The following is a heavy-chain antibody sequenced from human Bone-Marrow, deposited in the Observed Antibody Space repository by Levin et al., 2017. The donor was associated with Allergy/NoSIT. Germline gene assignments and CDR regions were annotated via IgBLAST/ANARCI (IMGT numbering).Heavy chain of an antibody. Sequence: GESLKISCAASGFSFSSYEMNWVRQAPGKGLEWVSYISSRNTTIYYADSVKGRFNIFRDHAENSLYLQMNSLRAEDTAIYYCAREGLFMVRVFDYWGRGTLVTVSS. CDR2: ISSRNTTI. CDR1: GFSFSSYE. J-gene: IGHJ4*02. V-gene: IGHV3-48*03. CDR3: AREGLFMVRVFDY. D-gene: IGHD3-10*01.